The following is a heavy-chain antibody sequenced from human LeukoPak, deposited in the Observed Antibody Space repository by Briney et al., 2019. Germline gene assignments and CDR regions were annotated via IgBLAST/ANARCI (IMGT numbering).Heavy chain of an antibody. V-gene: IGHV4-59*08. Sequence: SETLSLTCTVSGGSIRSYYWSWIQQPPGKALEWIGYIYYSGSTKYNPSLKSRATISVDTSKNQFSLKLSSVTAADTAVYYCASGSYYFDYWGQGTLVTVSS. D-gene: IGHD1-26*01. J-gene: IGHJ4*02. CDR3: ASGSYYFDY. CDR1: GGSIRSYY. CDR2: IYYSGST.